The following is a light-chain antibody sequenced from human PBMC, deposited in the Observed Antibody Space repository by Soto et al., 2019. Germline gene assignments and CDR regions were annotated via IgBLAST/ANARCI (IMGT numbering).Light chain of an antibody. CDR3: QQYNNWTQT. V-gene: IGKV3-15*01. CDR1: QSVSSN. CDR2: GAS. J-gene: IGKJ1*01. Sequence: EIVMTQSPAPLSVSPGERATLSCRASQSVSSNLAWYQKKTGQDPRILIYGASTRATGIPARFSGSGSGTEFNLTISRLQSEDFAVYYCQQYNNWTQTFGQGTKVDTK.